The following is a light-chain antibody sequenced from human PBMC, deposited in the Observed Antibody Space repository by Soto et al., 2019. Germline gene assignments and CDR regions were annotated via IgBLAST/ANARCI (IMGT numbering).Light chain of an antibody. CDR2: KAS. CDR3: QQYNSYSRT. CDR1: QSISSW. J-gene: IGKJ1*01. V-gene: IGKV1-5*03. Sequence: DIQMTQSPPTLSASVADRVTITCRASQSISSWLAWYQQKPGKAPKLLIYKASSLESGVPSRFSGSGSGTEFTLTISSLQADDFATYYCQQYNSYSRTFGQGTKVEI.